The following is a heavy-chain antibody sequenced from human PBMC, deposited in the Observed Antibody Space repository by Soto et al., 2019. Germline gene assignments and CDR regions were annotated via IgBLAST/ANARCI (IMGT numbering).Heavy chain of an antibody. Sequence: QVQLQQWGAGLLKPSETLSLTCAVYGGSFSGYYWSWIRQPPGKGLEWIGEINHSGSTNYNPTLTSRVTISVDTSKNQFSLKLISVAAADTAVYYCARGRGIVLMVYAIPGGYMDVWGKGTTVTVSS. V-gene: IGHV4-34*01. J-gene: IGHJ6*03. CDR3: ARGRGIVLMVYAIPGGYMDV. CDR2: INHSGST. CDR1: GGSFSGYY. D-gene: IGHD2-8*01.